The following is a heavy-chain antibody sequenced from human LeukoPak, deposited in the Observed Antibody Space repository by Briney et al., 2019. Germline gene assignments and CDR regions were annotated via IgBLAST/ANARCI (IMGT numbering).Heavy chain of an antibody. V-gene: IGHV1-8*01. CDR2: MNPNSGNT. CDR1: GYTFTSYD. Sequence: ASVKVSCKASGYTFTSYDINWVRQATGQGLEWMGWMNPNSGNTGYAQKFQGRVTMTRNTSISTAYMELSSLRSEDTAVYHCARRNTIHPGFDYWGQGTLVTVSS. D-gene: IGHD3-3*01. CDR3: ARRNTIHPGFDY. J-gene: IGHJ4*02.